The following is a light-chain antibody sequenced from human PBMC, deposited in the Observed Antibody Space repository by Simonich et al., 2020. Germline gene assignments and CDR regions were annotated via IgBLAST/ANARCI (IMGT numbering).Light chain of an antibody. CDR1: QSFSSN. CDR2: GAS. V-gene: IGKV3-15*01. J-gene: IGKJ1*01. Sequence: EIVLTQSPATLSVSPGERATISCRASQSFSSNLDWYQQKLGQVPRLLSYGASTRATGIPAMLSGSGSGTEFTLTISSLQSEDFAVYYCQQYNNWWTFGQGTKVEIK. CDR3: QQYNNWWT.